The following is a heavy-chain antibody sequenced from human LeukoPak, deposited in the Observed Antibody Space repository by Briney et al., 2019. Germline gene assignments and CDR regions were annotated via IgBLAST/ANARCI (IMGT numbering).Heavy chain of an antibody. J-gene: IGHJ4*02. CDR1: GFTFSSYA. CDR2: ISGSGGST. CDR3: AKSSGLRVASIDY. V-gene: IGHV3-23*01. Sequence: GGSLRLSCAASGFTFSSYAMSWVRQAPGKGLEWVSAISGSGGSTYYADSVKGRFTISRDNSKNTLYLQMNSLRAEGTAVYYCAKSSGLRVASIDYWGQGTLVTVSS. D-gene: IGHD3/OR15-3a*01.